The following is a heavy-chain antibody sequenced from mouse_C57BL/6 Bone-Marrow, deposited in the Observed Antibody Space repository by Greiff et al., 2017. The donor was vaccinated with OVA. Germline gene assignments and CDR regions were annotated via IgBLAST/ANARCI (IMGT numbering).Heavy chain of an antibody. CDR2: INPYNGGT. Sequence: EVKLQESGPVLVKPGASVKMSCKASGYTFTDYYMNWVKQSHGKSLEWIGVINPYNGGTSYNQKFKGKATLTVDKSSSTAYMELNSLTSEDSAVYYCAREGRNGSSPSYWYFDVWGTGTTVTVSS. J-gene: IGHJ1*03. V-gene: IGHV1-19*01. CDR3: AREGRNGSSPSYWYFDV. CDR1: GYTFTDYY. D-gene: IGHD1-1*01.